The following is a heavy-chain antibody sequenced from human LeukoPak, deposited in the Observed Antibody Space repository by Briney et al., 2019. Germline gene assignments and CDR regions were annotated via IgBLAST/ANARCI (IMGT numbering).Heavy chain of an antibody. V-gene: IGHV6-1*01. J-gene: IGHJ6*04. CDR3: ARLVTMVRGPFVYYYYAMDV. D-gene: IGHD3-10*01. Sequence: SQTLSLTCAISADIVSSNSAAWHWIRQSPSRGLEWLVRTYYRSKLYNDYAVSVKSRITIHPDTSKNQFSLQLNSVTPEDTAVYYCARLVTMVRGPFVYYYYAMDVWGKGTTVTVSS. CDR1: ADIVSSNSAA. CDR2: TYYRSKLYN.